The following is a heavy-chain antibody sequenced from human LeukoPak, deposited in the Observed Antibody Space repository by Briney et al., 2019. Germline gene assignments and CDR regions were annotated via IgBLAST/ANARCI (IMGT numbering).Heavy chain of an antibody. Sequence: SGPTLVKPTQTLTLTCTFSGFSLSTSGVGGVWIRQPPGKALEWLLLNYSHDDRRYNPSLRGRLTLTKDTPKNQMILTMTNVDPDDTATYFCAHFSTTVTTGFFDPWGQGLLVTVSS. V-gene: IGHV2-5*01. D-gene: IGHD4-17*01. CDR3: AHFSTTVTTGFFDP. J-gene: IGHJ5*02. CDR2: NYSHDDR. CDR1: GFSLSTSGVG.